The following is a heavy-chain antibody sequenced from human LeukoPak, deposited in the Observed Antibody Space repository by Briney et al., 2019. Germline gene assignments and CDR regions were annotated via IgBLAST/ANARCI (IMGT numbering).Heavy chain of an antibody. V-gene: IGHV3-23*01. CDR3: AQWSRYFDY. J-gene: IGHJ4*02. CDR2: FSGSGGST. D-gene: IGHD1-26*01. CDR1: GFTFSDYY. Sequence: GGSLRLSCAASGFTFSDYYMSWIRQAPGKGLEWVSAFSGSGGSTYYADSVKGRFTISRDNSKNTLYLQMNSLRAEDTALYFCAQWSRYFDYWGQGTLVTVSS.